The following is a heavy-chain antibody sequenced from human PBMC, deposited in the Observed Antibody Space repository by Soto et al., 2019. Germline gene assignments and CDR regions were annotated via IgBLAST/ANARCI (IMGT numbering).Heavy chain of an antibody. Sequence: ASVKVSCKASGYTFTGYYIHWVRQAPGQGLEWMGWINPNSGGTNYAQKFQGWVTMTRDTSISTAYMELSRLRSDDTAVYYCAREKLTVTHKGDAFDIWGQGTMVTVS. CDR3: AREKLTVTHKGDAFDI. V-gene: IGHV1-2*04. CDR2: INPNSGGT. J-gene: IGHJ3*02. D-gene: IGHD4-17*01. CDR1: GYTFTGYY.